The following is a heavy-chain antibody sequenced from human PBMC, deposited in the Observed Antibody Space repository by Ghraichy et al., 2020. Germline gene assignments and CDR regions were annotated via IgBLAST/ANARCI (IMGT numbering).Heavy chain of an antibody. Sequence: GGSLRLSCAASGFTVSSYYMNWVRQAPGKGLEWVSVIYSGGRTNYTASVKGRFTISRDNSKNTLFLQMNSLRAEDTAVYYCARVDCTNDVCFDYGMDVWGQGTTVTVSS. V-gene: IGHV3-53*01. J-gene: IGHJ6*02. CDR1: GFTVSSYY. CDR3: ARVDCTNDVCFDYGMDV. D-gene: IGHD2-8*01. CDR2: IYSGGRT.